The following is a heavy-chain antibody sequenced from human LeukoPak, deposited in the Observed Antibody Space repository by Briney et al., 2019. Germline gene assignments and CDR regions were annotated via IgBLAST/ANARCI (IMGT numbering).Heavy chain of an antibody. V-gene: IGHV3-20*04. CDR1: GSTFDDYG. J-gene: IGHJ4*02. CDR2: INWNGGST. D-gene: IGHD6-13*01. CDR3: ARDQPRQQLPRGADY. Sequence: GGSLRLSCAASGSTFDDYGMSWVRQAPGKGLEWVSGINWNGGSTGYADSVKGRFTISRDNAKNSLYLQMNSLRAEDTALYYCARDQPRQQLPRGADYWGQGTLVTVSS.